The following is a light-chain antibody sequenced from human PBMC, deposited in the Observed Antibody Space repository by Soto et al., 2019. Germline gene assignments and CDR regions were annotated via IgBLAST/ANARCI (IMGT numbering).Light chain of an antibody. V-gene: IGKV3-20*01. CDR3: QQYGSSVT. J-gene: IGKJ5*01. CDR1: QSVSGSY. CDR2: GAS. Sequence: EIVCTQSPATLSLSPGERATLSFRASQSVSGSYLAWYQQKPGQAPRLLIYGASSRATGIPDRFSGSGSGTDFTLTISRLEPEDFAVYYCQQYGSSVTFGQGTRLEIK.